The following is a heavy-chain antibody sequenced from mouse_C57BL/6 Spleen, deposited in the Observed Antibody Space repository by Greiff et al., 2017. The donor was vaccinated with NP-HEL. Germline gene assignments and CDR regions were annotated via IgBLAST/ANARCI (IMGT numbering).Heavy chain of an antibody. D-gene: IGHD1-1*01. CDR2: IYPGDGDT. CDR3: ARRGGSSYYWYFDV. Sequence: VQRVESGAELVKPGASVKISCKASGYAFSSYWMNWVKQRPGKGLEWIGQIYPGDGDTNYNGKFKGKATLTADKSSSTAYMQLSSLTSEDSAVYFCARRGGSSYYWYFDVWGTGTTVTVSS. V-gene: IGHV1-80*01. J-gene: IGHJ1*03. CDR1: GYAFSSYW.